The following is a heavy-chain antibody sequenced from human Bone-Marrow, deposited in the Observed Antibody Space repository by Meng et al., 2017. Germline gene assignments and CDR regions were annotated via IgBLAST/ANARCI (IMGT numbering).Heavy chain of an antibody. J-gene: IGHJ4*02. V-gene: IGHV3-30*01. CDR3: ARDGAGWFDY. CDR1: GFTFSSYA. Sequence: GESLKISCAASGFTFSSYAMHWVRQAPGKGLEWVAVISYDGSNKYYADSVKGRFTISRDNSKNTLYLQMNSLRAEDTAVYYCARDGAGWFDYWGQGTLVNVSS. D-gene: IGHD6-13*01. CDR2: ISYDGSNK.